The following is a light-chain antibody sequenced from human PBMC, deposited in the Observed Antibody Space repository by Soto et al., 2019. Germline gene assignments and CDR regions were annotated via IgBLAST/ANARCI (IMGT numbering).Light chain of an antibody. V-gene: IGKV3-15*01. Sequence: EILMTQSPDTLSVSPGERGTLSCRASRTVSNRLAWYQQKPGQAPRLLIYGASTRATGIPARFSGSGSGTEFTLTISSLQSEDFAVYFCQQYNIWPQTFGQGTKVDIK. J-gene: IGKJ1*01. CDR1: RTVSNR. CDR2: GAS. CDR3: QQYNIWPQT.